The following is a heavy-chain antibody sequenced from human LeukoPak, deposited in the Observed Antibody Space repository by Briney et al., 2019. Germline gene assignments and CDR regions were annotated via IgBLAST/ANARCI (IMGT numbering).Heavy chain of an antibody. J-gene: IGHJ5*02. CDR2: IYYSGST. D-gene: IGHD4-11*01. Sequence: GSLRLSCAASGFTFSSYWMSWVRQAPGKGLEWIGSIYYSGSTYYNPSLKSRVTISVETSKNQFSLKLNSVTAADTAVYYCARGLPAHPGTNWFDPWGQGTLVTVSS. CDR1: GFTFSSYW. V-gene: IGHV4-39*01. CDR3: ARGLPAHPGTNWFDP.